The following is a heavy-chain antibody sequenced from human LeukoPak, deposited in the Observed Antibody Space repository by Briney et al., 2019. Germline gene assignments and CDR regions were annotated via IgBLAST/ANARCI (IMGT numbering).Heavy chain of an antibody. CDR1: GGTFSSYA. Sequence: SVKVSRKASGGTFSSYAISWVRQAPGQGLEWMGGIIPILGTANYAQKFQGRVTITADESTSTVYMELSSLRSEDTAVYYCAREIGRYGDLPGWFDPWGQGTLVTVSS. D-gene: IGHD4-17*01. CDR2: IIPILGTA. V-gene: IGHV1-69*01. J-gene: IGHJ5*02. CDR3: AREIGRYGDLPGWFDP.